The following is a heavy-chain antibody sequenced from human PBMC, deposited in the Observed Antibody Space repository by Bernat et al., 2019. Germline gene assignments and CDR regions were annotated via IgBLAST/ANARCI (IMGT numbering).Heavy chain of an antibody. J-gene: IGHJ4*02. CDR1: GFSLSSSGVG. CDR2: IYWDDDK. V-gene: IGHV2-5*02. D-gene: IGHD1-7*01. Sequence: QITLKESGPTLLKPIQTLTLTCTFSGFSLSSSGVGVGWIRQPPGKALEWLALIYWDDDKRYSPSLKSRLTITKDTSKNQVVLTMTNMDPVDTATYYCAHPATTGRNYYFEYWGQGTLVTVSS. CDR3: AHPATTGRNYYFEY.